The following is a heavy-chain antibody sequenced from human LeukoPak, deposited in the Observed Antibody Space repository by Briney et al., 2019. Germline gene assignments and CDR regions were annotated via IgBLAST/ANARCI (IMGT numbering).Heavy chain of an antibody. J-gene: IGHJ4*02. D-gene: IGHD4-17*01. Sequence: PSETLSLTCTVSGGSISSSTYFWGWIRRPPGKGLEWIGSTFYSGTTYYNPSLKSRVTISLDTSKNQFSLKLSSVTAADTAVYYCARRTRYGDYLDYWGQGTLLTVSS. CDR1: GGSISSSTYF. CDR3: ARRTRYGDYLDY. CDR2: TFYSGTT. V-gene: IGHV4-39*01.